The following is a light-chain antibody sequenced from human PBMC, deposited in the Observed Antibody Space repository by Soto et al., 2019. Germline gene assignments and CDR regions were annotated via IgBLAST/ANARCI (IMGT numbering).Light chain of an antibody. CDR3: QHYAMSPPFT. CDR2: DAS. J-gene: IGKJ3*01. Sequence: EIVLTQSPGTLSLSPGEGATLSCRAIQSVSSSYLGWYQQKPGQAPRLLIYDASSRATGVPDRFSGGGSGTDFTLTISRLEPEDFAVYYCQHYAMSPPFTFGPGTKVDIK. V-gene: IGKV3-20*01. CDR1: QSVSSSY.